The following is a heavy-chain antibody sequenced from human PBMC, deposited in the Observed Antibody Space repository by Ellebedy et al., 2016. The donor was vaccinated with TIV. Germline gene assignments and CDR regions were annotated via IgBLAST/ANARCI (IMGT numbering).Heavy chain of an antibody. CDR1: GDSVSSDTYY. V-gene: IGHV4-61*01. CDR3: STASFLRAEYFVC. Sequence: SATLSLTXSVSGDSVSSDTYYWSWIRQSPGKGLEWIGHIYYNGSTNYNPSLKSRVTISVDTSNNQFSLRLSSVTAADTAVYFCSTASFLRAEYFVCWGQGTLVTVSS. CDR2: IYYNGST. D-gene: IGHD2/OR15-2a*01. J-gene: IGHJ4*02.